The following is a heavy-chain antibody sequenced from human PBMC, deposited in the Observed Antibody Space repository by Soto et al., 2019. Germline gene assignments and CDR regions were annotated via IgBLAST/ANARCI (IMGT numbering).Heavy chain of an antibody. CDR1: GFTFSIYS. V-gene: IGHV3-23*01. D-gene: IGHD6-13*01. CDR2: ISGSDGNT. CDR3: AKERVRSSRSLVDY. J-gene: IGHJ4*02. Sequence: GGSLRLSCAASGFTFSIYSMSWVRQAPGKGLEWVSAISGSDGNTYYADSVKGRFTISRDNSQNTLSLQMNSLRAEDTAVYYCAKERVRSSRSLVDYWGQGT.